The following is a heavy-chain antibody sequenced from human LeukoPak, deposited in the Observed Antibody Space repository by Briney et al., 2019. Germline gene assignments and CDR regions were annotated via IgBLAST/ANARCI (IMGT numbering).Heavy chain of an antibody. CDR1: GGSISSGSYY. CDR3: ARELELRPLDP. Sequence: PSETLSLTCIVSGGSISSGSYYWSWIRQPPGKGLEWIGSIYYSGSTYYNPSLKSRVTISVDTSKNQFSLKLSSVTAADTAVYYCARELELRPLDPWGQGTLVTVSS. CDR2: IYYSGST. V-gene: IGHV4-39*07. D-gene: IGHD1-7*01. J-gene: IGHJ5*02.